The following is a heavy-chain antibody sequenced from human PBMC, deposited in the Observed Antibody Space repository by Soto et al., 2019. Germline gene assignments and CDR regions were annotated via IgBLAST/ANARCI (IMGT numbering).Heavy chain of an antibody. CDR3: ARDYSSGWSVPSELDY. CDR2: ISAYNGNT. CDR1: GYTFTSYG. Sequence: GASVKVSCKASGYTFTSYGISWVRQAPGQGLEWMGWISAYNGNTNYAQKLQGRVTMTTDTSTSTAYMELRSLRSDDTAVYYCARDYSSGWSVPSELDYWGQGTLVTVSS. J-gene: IGHJ4*02. D-gene: IGHD6-19*01. V-gene: IGHV1-18*01.